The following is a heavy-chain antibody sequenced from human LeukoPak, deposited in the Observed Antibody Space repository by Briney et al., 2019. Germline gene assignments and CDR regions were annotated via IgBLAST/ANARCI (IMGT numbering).Heavy chain of an antibody. V-gene: IGHV1-2*02. CDR1: GYTFTGYY. CDR2: INPNSGGT. D-gene: IGHD1-26*01. CDR3: ARGGGSYYLPTLIDY. Sequence: ASVKVSCKASGYTFTGYYMHWVRQAPGQGLEWMGWINPNSGGTNYAQKFQGRVTMTRDTSISTAYMELSRLRSDDTAVYYCARGGGSYYLPTLIDYWGQGTLVTVSS. J-gene: IGHJ4*02.